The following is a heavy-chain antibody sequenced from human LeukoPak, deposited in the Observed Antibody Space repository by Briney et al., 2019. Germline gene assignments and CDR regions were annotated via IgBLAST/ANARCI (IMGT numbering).Heavy chain of an antibody. D-gene: IGHD5-18*01. CDR2: INPNSGGT. CDR1: GYTFTGYY. CDR3: ARDMRSWIQLWYLDY. Sequence: ASVKVSCKASGYTFTGYYKHWVRRAPGQGLEWMGWINPNSGGTNYAQKFQGRVTMTRDTSISTAYMELSRLRSDDTAVYYCARDMRSWIQLWYLDYWGQGTLVTVSS. V-gene: IGHV1-2*02. J-gene: IGHJ4*02.